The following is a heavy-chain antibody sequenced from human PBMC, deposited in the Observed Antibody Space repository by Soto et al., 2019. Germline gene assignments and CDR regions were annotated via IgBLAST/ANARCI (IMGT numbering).Heavy chain of an antibody. CDR1: GGSISSYY. D-gene: IGHD5-12*01. V-gene: IGHV4-59*01. J-gene: IGHJ3*02. CDR3: ARGQSGDYSVEGKQESDDAFDI. Sequence: LETLSLTCTVSGGSISSYYWSWIRQPPGKGLEWIGYIYYSGSTNYNPSLKSRVTISVDTSKNQFSLKLSSVTAADTAVYYCARGQSGDYSVEGKQESDDAFDIWGQGTMVTVSS. CDR2: IYYSGST.